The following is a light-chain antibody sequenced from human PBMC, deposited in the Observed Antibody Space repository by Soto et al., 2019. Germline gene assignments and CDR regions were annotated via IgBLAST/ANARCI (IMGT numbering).Light chain of an antibody. CDR2: GAS. Sequence: EIVLTQSPGTLSLSPGERATLSCRASQSVSSSYLAWYQQKPGQAPWLLIYGASNRASGIPDRFSGSGSGTDFTLTISRLEPEDSAVYYCQQYGRSPLTFGQGTKVDI. J-gene: IGKJ4*01. CDR1: QSVSSSY. CDR3: QQYGRSPLT. V-gene: IGKV3-20*01.